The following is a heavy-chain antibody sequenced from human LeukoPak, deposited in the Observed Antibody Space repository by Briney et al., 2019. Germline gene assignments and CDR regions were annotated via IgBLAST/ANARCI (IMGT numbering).Heavy chain of an antibody. Sequence: GASVKVSFKASGYTFTIYGISWVRQAPGQGLEWMGWISAYNGNTNYAQKPQGRVTMTTDTSTSTAYMELRSLRSDDTAVYYCARAGSSGWYGGDVYWGQGTLVTVSS. CDR3: ARAGSSGWYGGDVY. V-gene: IGHV1-18*04. CDR2: ISAYNGNT. D-gene: IGHD6-19*01. CDR1: GYTFTIYG. J-gene: IGHJ4*02.